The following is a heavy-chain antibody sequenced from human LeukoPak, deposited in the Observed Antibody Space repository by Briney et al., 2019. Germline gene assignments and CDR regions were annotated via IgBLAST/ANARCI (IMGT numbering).Heavy chain of an antibody. V-gene: IGHV1-24*01. CDR1: GYTLTELS. J-gene: IGHJ6*02. CDR2: FGPEDGET. Sequence: ASVKVSCKVSGYTLTELSMHWVRQAPGKGLEWMGGFGPEDGETIYAQKFQGRVTMTEDTSTDTAYMELSSLRSEDTAVYYCATDSSPMRFLEWLFPRMDVWGQGTTVTVSS. CDR3: ATDSSPMRFLEWLFPRMDV. D-gene: IGHD3-3*01.